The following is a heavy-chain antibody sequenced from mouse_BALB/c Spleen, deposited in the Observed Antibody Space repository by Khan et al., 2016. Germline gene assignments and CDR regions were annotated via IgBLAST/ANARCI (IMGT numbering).Heavy chain of an antibody. V-gene: IGHV3-2*02. CDR3: ARRGHYFDY. CDR2: ISYSGST. CDR1: GYSITSDYA. Sequence: QLQESGPGLVKPSQSLSLTCTVTGYSITSDYAWNWIRQFPGNKLEWMGYISYSGSTSYNPSLKSRISITRDTSKNQFFLQLNSVTTEDTATYYCARRGHYFDYWGQGTTLTVSS. J-gene: IGHJ2*01.